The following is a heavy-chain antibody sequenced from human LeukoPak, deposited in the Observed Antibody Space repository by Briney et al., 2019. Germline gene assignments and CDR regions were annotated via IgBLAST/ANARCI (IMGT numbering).Heavy chain of an antibody. CDR2: ISTSSGYI. Sequence: GGSLRLSCAASRFNFNSFVMGWVRQPPGKGLEWVSSISTSSGYIFYAGSLKGRVTISRDNAKNSLYLQMNSLRAEDTAVYYCVRGKKPGWDMSYFDYWGQGILVTVSS. V-gene: IGHV3-21*06. J-gene: IGHJ4*02. CDR1: RFNFNSFV. D-gene: IGHD1-14*01. CDR3: VRGKKPGWDMSYFDY.